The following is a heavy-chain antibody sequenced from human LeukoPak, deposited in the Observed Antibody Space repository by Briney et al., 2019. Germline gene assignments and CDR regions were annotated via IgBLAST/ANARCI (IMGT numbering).Heavy chain of an antibody. J-gene: IGHJ4*02. V-gene: IGHV3-74*01. Sequence: PGGSLRLSCVVSGFTLKNYWMDWVRQVPGKRLMWISTINGDGTATGDADSVKGRFTISRDNAKNTLYLQMSSLRAEDTAMYYCARNRGYHTFDYWGQGTLVTVSS. CDR3: ARNRGYHTFDY. CDR1: GFTLKNYW. D-gene: IGHD2-15*01. CDR2: INGDGTAT.